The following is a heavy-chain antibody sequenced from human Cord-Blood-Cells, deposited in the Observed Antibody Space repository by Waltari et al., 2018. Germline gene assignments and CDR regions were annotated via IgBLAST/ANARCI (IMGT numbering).Heavy chain of an antibody. CDR3: ARAPEEGARRYDMDV. V-gene: IGHV1-69*01. Sequence: QVQLVQSGAEVKKPGNSVKVSCKASGGTFSSYAISWVRQAPGQGLEWMGGIIPIFGPANYAQKFLGIVTITADESTSTADMELSSRKSEDTVVYYCARAPEEGARRYDMDVWGQGTTGAVSS. CDR2: IIPIFGPA. CDR1: GGTFSSYA. J-gene: IGHJ6*02.